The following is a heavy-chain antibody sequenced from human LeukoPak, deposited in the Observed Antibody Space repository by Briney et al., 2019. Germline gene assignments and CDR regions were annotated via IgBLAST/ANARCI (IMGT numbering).Heavy chain of an antibody. CDR2: INHSGST. D-gene: IGHD1-26*01. V-gene: IGHV4-34*01. CDR1: GGSFSGYY. CDR3: AGEGSGSYLDWFDP. Sequence: SETLSLTCAVYGGSFSGYYWSWIRQPPGKGLEWIGGINHSGSTNYNPSLKSRVTISVDTSKNQFSLKLSSVTAADTAVYYCAGEGSGSYLDWFDPWGQGTLVTVSS. J-gene: IGHJ5*02.